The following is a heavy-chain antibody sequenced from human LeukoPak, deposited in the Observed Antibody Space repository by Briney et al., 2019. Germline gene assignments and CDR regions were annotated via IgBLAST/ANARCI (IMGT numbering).Heavy chain of an antibody. J-gene: IGHJ3*02. CDR3: AKGTTSGYSSDVFDI. CDR1: GFTFSSYA. CDR2: IVGSDGST. D-gene: IGHD6-13*01. Sequence: GGSLRLSCAASGFTFSSYAMSWVRQAPRKGLEWVSAIVGSDGSTYYADSVTGRFTISRDNSTNTLYLQMNSLRAEDTAVYYCAKGTTSGYSSDVFDIWGQRTMVTVSS. V-gene: IGHV3-23*01.